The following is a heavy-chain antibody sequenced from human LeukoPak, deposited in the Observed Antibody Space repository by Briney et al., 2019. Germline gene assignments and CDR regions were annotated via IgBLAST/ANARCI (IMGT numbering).Heavy chain of an antibody. CDR1: GYTFTSYG. CDR2: ISAYNGNT. Sequence: ASVKVSCKASGYTFTSYGISWVRQAPGQGLEWMGWISAYNGNTNYAQKLQGRVTMTTDTSTSTAYMELRSLRSDDTAVYCCARDLRRGYCSSTSCYRVNDAFDIWGQGTMVTVSS. J-gene: IGHJ3*02. V-gene: IGHV1-18*04. D-gene: IGHD2-2*02. CDR3: ARDLRRGYCSSTSCYRVNDAFDI.